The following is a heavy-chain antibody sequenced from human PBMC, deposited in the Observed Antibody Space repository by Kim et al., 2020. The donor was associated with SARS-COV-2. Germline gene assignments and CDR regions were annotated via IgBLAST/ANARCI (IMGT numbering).Heavy chain of an antibody. CDR1: GFTFSSYA. Sequence: GGSLRLSCAASGFTFSSYAMSWVRQAPGKGLEWVSAISGSGGSTYYADSVKGRFTISRDNSKNTLYLQMNSLRAEDTAVYYCAKGTLCSSTSCYAGYFDYWGQGTLVTVSS. CDR2: ISGSGGST. J-gene: IGHJ4*02. CDR3: AKGTLCSSTSCYAGYFDY. D-gene: IGHD2-2*01. V-gene: IGHV3-23*01.